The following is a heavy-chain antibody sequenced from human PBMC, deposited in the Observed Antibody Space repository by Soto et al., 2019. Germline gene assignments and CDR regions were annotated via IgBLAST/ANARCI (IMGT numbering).Heavy chain of an antibody. Sequence: GGSLRLSCAASGFTFRNSWMHWVRQAPGKGLVWVSRINNDVTNTDYADSVKGRFTISRDNAKNTVYLQVNNLRAEDTAVYYCARDVSWRGELSWGQGTLVTVSS. D-gene: IGHD1-7*01. CDR2: INNDVTNT. CDR3: ARDVSWRGELS. CDR1: GFTFRNSW. J-gene: IGHJ5*01. V-gene: IGHV3-74*01.